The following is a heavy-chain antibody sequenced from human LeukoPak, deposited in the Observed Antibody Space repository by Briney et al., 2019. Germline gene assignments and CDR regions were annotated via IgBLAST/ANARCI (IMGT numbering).Heavy chain of an antibody. CDR1: GFTVSSNY. D-gene: IGHD6-13*01. Sequence: GGSLRLSCAASGFTVSSNYMSWVRQAPGKGLEWVSVIYSGGSTYYADSVKGRFTISRDNSKNTLYLQMNSLRAEDTAVYYCAKAAAGTNYYYGIDVWGQGTTVTVSS. J-gene: IGHJ6*02. CDR2: IYSGGST. CDR3: AKAAAGTNYYYGIDV. V-gene: IGHV3-53*01.